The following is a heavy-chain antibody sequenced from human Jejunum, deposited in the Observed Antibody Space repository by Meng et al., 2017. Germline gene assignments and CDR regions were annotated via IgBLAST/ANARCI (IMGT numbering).Heavy chain of an antibody. CDR1: GGSISSGDYS. J-gene: IGHJ4*02. Sequence: QLQLQESGSGLVKPSQTLSLTCAVSGGSISSGDYSWGWIRQPPGKGLEWIGYIYRSGSTYYNPSLKSRVTISIDKSKNQFSLKLTSVTAADTAVYYCARVGLGWSGFDSWGQGTLVTVSS. V-gene: IGHV4-30-2*01. CDR3: ARVGLGWSGFDS. CDR2: IYRSGST. D-gene: IGHD3/OR15-3a*01.